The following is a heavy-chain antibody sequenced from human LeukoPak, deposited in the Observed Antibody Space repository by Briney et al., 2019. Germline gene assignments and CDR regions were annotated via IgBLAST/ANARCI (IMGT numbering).Heavy chain of an antibody. CDR1: GFTFSSFA. V-gene: IGHV3-23*01. CDR2: ISGTGATT. Sequence: GGSLRLSCAASGFTFSSFAMSWVRQAPGKGLEWVSSISGTGATTYYADSVKGRFTISRDNSKNTLYLQINSLRAEDTAVYYCAKDRLGAAAGDCSDYWGQGTLVTVSS. J-gene: IGHJ4*02. CDR3: AKDRLGAAAGDCSDY. D-gene: IGHD6-13*01.